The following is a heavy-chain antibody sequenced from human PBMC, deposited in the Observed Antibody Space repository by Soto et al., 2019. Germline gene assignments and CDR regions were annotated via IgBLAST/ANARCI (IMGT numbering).Heavy chain of an antibody. Sequence: PSETLSLTCTVSGGSISSYYWSWTRQPPGKGLEWIGYIYYSGSTNYNPSLKSRVTISVDTSKNQFSLKLSSVTAADTAVYYCAGRDGGTLDYWGQGTLVTVSS. CDR2: IYYSGST. CDR3: AGRDGGTLDY. CDR1: GGSISSYY. V-gene: IGHV4-59*08. J-gene: IGHJ4*02. D-gene: IGHD2-15*01.